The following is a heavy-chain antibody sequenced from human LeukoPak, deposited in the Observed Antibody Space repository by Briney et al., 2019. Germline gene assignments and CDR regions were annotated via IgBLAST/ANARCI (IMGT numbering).Heavy chain of an antibody. CDR2: ISSSSSYT. V-gene: IGHV3-11*06. CDR1: RFTLSDYY. Sequence: GGSLRLSCAASRFTLSDYYMSWIRQAPGKGLEWVSYISSSSSYTMYADSVKGRFTISRDNAKNSLYLQVNSLRAEDTAVYYCARHYYVSGSVDHWGQGTLVTVSS. J-gene: IGHJ4*02. D-gene: IGHD3-16*01. CDR3: ARHYYVSGSVDH.